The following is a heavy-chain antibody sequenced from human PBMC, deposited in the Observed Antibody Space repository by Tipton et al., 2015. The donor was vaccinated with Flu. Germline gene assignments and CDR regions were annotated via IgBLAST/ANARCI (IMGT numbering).Heavy chain of an antibody. CDR2: IYYSGST. J-gene: IGHJ4*02. CDR1: GFTFSDYW. V-gene: IGHV4-59*01. D-gene: IGHD3-16*01. CDR3: ARGRQEGEANRYFDY. Sequence: LRLSCTASGFTFSDYWMSWIRQPPGKGLEWIGYIYYSGSTKYNPSLKSRVTMSVDTSKNQFSLKLSSVTAADTAVYYCARGRQEGEANRYFDYWGQGTLVTVSS.